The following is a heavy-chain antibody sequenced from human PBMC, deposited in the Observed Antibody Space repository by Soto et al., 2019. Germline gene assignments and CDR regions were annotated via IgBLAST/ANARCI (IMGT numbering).Heavy chain of an antibody. CDR1: GYSFTSYW. CDR2: TYPGDSDT. D-gene: IGHD6-6*01. J-gene: IGHJ6*02. V-gene: IGHV5-51*01. CDR3: ARHRLGARDYYYGMDV. Sequence: GESLKISCKGSGYSFTSYWIGWVRQMPGKGLEWMGITYPGDSDTRYSPSFQGQVTISADKSISTAYLQWSSLKASDTAMYYCARHRLGARDYYYGMDVWGQGTTVTVSS.